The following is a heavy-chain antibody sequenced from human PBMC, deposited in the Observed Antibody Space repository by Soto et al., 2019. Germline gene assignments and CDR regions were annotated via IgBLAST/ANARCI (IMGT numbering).Heavy chain of an antibody. CDR3: SRGEQYSGRIFDY. J-gene: IGHJ4*01. V-gene: IGHV6-1*01. CDR1: GDSVSSNSAG. CDR2: TYYRSKWYY. D-gene: IGHD1-26*01. Sequence: PSQTLSLTCAITGDSVSSNSAGWSWVRQSPSRGLEWLGRTYYRSKWYYEYAVSVRGRITINPDTSKNQYSLQLNSVTPEDTAVYFCSRGEQYSGRIFDYWGQGTLVTVSS.